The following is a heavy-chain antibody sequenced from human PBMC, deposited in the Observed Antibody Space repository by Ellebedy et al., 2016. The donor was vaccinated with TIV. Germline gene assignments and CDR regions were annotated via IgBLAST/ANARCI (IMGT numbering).Heavy chain of an antibody. CDR2: ISDSGYTI. CDR3: ARGDYHGSGGLADY. V-gene: IGHV3-11*01. CDR1: GFTFSDQN. D-gene: IGHD3-10*01. Sequence: GGSLRLSCAASGFTFSDQNLSWIRQVPGKGLEWISYISDSGYTIYYADSVNGRFTISRDNAKNSVYLQMHSLRPGDTAVYYCARGDYHGSGGLADYWGQGTLVTVSS. J-gene: IGHJ4*02.